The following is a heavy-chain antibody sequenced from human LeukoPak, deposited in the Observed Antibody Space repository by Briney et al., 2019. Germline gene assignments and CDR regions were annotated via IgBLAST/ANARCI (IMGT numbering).Heavy chain of an antibody. J-gene: IGHJ4*02. Sequence: GGSLRLSCAASGFTFSSYGMHWVRQAPGKGLEWVAVIWYDGSNKYYADSVKGRFTISRDNSRNTLYLQMNSLRAEDTAVYYCAKRARDGPPPIDYWGQGTLVTVSS. V-gene: IGHV3-33*06. CDR1: GFTFSSYG. CDR2: IWYDGSNK. CDR3: AKRARDGPPPIDY.